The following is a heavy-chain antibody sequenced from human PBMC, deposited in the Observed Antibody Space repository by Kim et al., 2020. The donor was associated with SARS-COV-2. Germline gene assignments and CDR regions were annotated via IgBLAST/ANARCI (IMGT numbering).Heavy chain of an antibody. CDR3: ARGGEMATSLFGY. V-gene: IGHV1-46*01. J-gene: IGHJ4*02. Sequence: YAQKFQGRGTMTRDTSTSTVYMELSRLRSEDTAVYYCARGGEMATSLFGYWGQGTLVTVSS. D-gene: IGHD5-12*01.